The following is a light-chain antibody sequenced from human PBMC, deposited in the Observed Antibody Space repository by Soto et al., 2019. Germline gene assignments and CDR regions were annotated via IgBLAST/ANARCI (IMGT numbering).Light chain of an antibody. CDR3: SSYAGSSNV. CDR1: SSDVGGYNY. CDR2: EVN. Sequence: QSALTPPPSASVSPGQSVAISCTGTSSDVGGYNYVSWYQQHPGKAPKLMIYEVNKRPSGVPDRFSGSKSGNTASLTVSGLQAEDEADYYCSSYAGSSNVFGTGTKVTVL. J-gene: IGLJ1*01. V-gene: IGLV2-8*01.